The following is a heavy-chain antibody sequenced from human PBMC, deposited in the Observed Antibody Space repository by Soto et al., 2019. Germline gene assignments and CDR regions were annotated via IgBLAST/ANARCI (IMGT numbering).Heavy chain of an antibody. J-gene: IGHJ6*02. CDR1: SYTFTSYG. V-gene: IGHV1-18*01. CDR2: INGYIGNT. D-gene: IGHD3-16*01. Sequence: QVQLVQSGGEVKKPGASVKVSCKASSYTFTSYGFSWVRQAPGQGLEWMGWINGYIGNTHYAQKFQGRVTMTIDTSTSTAYMELWTLISDDTAVYYCARSWVTGKGGMDVWGQGTTVTVSS. CDR3: ARSWVTGKGGMDV.